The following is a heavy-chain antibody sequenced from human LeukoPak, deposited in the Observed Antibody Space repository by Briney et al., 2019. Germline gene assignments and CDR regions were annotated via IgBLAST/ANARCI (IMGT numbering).Heavy chain of an antibody. CDR2: IIPIFGTA. Sequence: SVKVSCTASGGTFSSYAISWVRQAPGQGLEWMGGIIPIFGTANYAQKFQGRVTITADKSTSTAYMELSSLRSEDTAVYYCASRIAAAGRVYLDYWGQGTLVTVSS. CDR3: ASRIAAAGRVYLDY. CDR1: GGTFSSYA. D-gene: IGHD6-13*01. J-gene: IGHJ4*02. V-gene: IGHV1-69*06.